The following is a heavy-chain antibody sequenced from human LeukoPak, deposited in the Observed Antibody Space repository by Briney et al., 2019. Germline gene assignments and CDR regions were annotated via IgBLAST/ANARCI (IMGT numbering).Heavy chain of an antibody. J-gene: IGHJ6*03. V-gene: IGHV4-34*01. D-gene: IGHD2-15*01. Sequence: PSETLSLTCAVNGGSIRNYYWTWIRQSPGKGLEWNGELNHDGITNYNPPLKSRVTISADTSKNQFSLNLNSVTVADTAVYYCATYTCSGGSCYGYYVDVWGNGTTVTVSS. CDR1: GGSIRNYY. CDR2: LNHDGIT. CDR3: ATYTCSGGSCYGYYVDV.